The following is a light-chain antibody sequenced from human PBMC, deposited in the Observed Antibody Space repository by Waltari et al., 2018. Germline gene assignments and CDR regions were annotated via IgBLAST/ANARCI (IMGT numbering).Light chain of an antibody. CDR2: DAS. Sequence: VLPQPPATLSLSPGERATLSCRASQSVSSDLAWYQQEPGQSPRLLIYDASNRATGVPARFSGSGSGTDFTLTISSLEPEDFAVYYCQQRSNWSYTFGQGTNLEAK. V-gene: IGKV3-11*01. CDR1: QSVSSD. CDR3: QQRSNWSYT. J-gene: IGKJ2*01.